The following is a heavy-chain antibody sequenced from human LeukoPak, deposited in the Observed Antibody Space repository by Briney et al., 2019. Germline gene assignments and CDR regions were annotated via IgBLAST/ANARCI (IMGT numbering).Heavy chain of an antibody. CDR3: ARDLKYYDFWSGYSNWFDP. Sequence: SETLSLTCTVSGGSISSGSYYWSWIRQPAGKGLEWIGRIYTSGSTNYNPSLKSRVTISVDTSKNQFSLKLSSVTAADTAVYYCARDLKYYDFWSGYSNWFDPWGQGTLVTVSS. CDR2: IYTSGST. CDR1: GGSISSGSYY. D-gene: IGHD3-3*01. J-gene: IGHJ5*02. V-gene: IGHV4-61*02.